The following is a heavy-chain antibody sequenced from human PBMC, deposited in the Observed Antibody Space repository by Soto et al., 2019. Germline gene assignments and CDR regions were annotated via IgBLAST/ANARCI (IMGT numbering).Heavy chain of an antibody. D-gene: IGHD2-2*01. CDR2: ISGSGAKI. J-gene: IGHJ5*02. CDR3: AKDLGYCSSTSRTAGYNWFDP. Sequence: PGGSLRLSCAASGFTFSNSAMSWVRQAPGKGLEWVSGISGSGAKIKYADSVKGRFTISRDNSKNMLYLQMNSLRAEDTAVYYCAKDLGYCSSTSRTAGYNWFDPWGQGTLVTVSS. CDR1: GFTFSNSA. V-gene: IGHV3-23*01.